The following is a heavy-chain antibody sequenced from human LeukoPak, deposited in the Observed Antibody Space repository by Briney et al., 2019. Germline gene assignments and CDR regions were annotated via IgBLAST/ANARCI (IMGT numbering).Heavy chain of an antibody. Sequence: ASVTVSCKTSGYTFSGYGISWVRQAPGQGLEWMGWITGNNGNTNYAPSLQGRVTMTTDTSTNTVYMELTSLKSDDTAVYYCARDQRNSGSYRFEYWGQGTPVTVSS. CDR1: GYTFSGYG. D-gene: IGHD1-26*01. J-gene: IGHJ4*02. CDR3: ARDQRNSGSYRFEY. CDR2: ITGNNGNT. V-gene: IGHV1-18*01.